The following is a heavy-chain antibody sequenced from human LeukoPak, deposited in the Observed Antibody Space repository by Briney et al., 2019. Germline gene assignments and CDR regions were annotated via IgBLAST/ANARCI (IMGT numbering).Heavy chain of an antibody. CDR3: ARDLGVSGSGRGMDV. D-gene: IGHD3-10*01. Sequence: GGSLRLSCAASGFSVSNNYMSWVRQAPGKGLEWVSLIYSGGSTYYADSLKGRFIISRDTSKNTLYLQMNSLRAEDTAVYYCARDLGVSGSGRGMDVWGQGTTVTVSS. J-gene: IGHJ6*02. CDR2: IYSGGST. CDR1: GFSVSNNY. V-gene: IGHV3-66*01.